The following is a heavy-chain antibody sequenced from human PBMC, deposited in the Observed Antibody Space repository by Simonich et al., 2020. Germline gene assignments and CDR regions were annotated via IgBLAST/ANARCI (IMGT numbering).Heavy chain of an antibody. V-gene: IGHV1-69*06. CDR1: GGTFSSYG. J-gene: IGHJ6*03. D-gene: IGHD2-15*01. CDR3: ARGGLADRRIVYYYYMDV. Sequence: QVQLVQSGAEVKKPGSSVKVSCKVSGGTFSSYGISWVRQAPGQGLEWMGGIIPNMAKANYAQKYQGRVTMTADKSTSTAYMELSSLRSEDTAVYYCARGGLADRRIVYYYYMDVWGKGTTVTVSS. CDR2: IIPNMAKA.